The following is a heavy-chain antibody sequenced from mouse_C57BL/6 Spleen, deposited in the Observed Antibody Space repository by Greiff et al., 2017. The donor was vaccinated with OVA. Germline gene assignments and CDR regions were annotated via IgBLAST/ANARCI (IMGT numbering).Heavy chain of an antibody. D-gene: IGHD2-4*01. CDR1: GFTFSDYY. Sequence: EVKLMESGGGLVQPGGSLKLSCAASGFTFSDYYMYWVRQTPEKRLEWVAYISNGGGSTYYPDTVKGRFTISRDNAKNTLYLQMSRLKSEDTAMYYCARGYDFPFAYWGQGTLVTVSA. V-gene: IGHV5-12*01. CDR3: ARGYDFPFAY. CDR2: ISNGGGST. J-gene: IGHJ3*01.